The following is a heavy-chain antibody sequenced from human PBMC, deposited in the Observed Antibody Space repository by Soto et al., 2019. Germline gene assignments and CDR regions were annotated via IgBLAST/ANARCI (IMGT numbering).Heavy chain of an antibody. Sequence: EVQLVESGGGLVQPGGSLRLSCAASGFTFSDYSINWVRQAPGKGLEWVSYISSRSSTIYYADSVKGRFTMSRDNAENSLYLQMKSLRAEDTAVYYCARDNLVRRSYAFAIWGQGTMVTVSS. D-gene: IGHD3-10*01. V-gene: IGHV3-48*01. CDR2: ISSRSSTI. CDR1: GFTFSDYS. CDR3: ARDNLVRRSYAFAI. J-gene: IGHJ3*02.